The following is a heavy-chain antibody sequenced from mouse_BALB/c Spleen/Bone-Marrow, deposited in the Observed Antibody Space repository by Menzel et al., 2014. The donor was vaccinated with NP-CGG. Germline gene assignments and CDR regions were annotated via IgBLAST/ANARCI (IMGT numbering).Heavy chain of an antibody. CDR3: SREPTNWGYY. J-gene: IGHJ2*01. D-gene: IGHD1-3*01. CDR1: GYTFTTYR. CDR2: IYPGEGDT. V-gene: IGHV1-87*01. Sequence: VQLQQSGAELARPGASVKLSCKTSGYTFTTYRMQWVKQRPGQGLAWIGAIYPGEGDTRYTQKFKGKATLTADKSSSTAYIQLSNLTSEDSAVYYCSREPTNWGYYWGQGTTLTVSS.